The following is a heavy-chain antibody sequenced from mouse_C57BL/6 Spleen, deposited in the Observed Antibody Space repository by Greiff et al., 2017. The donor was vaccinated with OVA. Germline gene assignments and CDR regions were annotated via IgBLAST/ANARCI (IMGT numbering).Heavy chain of an antibody. V-gene: IGHV14-4*01. CDR1: GFNIKDDY. Sequence: VQLQQSGAELVRPGASVKLSCTASGFNIKDDYMHWVKQRPEQGLEWIGWIDPENGDTEYASKFQGKATITADTSSNTAYLQLSSLTSEDTAVYYYTRGLRSYYYAMDYWGQGTSVTVSS. CDR2: IDPENGDT. D-gene: IGHD1-1*01. J-gene: IGHJ4*01. CDR3: TRGLRSYYYAMDY.